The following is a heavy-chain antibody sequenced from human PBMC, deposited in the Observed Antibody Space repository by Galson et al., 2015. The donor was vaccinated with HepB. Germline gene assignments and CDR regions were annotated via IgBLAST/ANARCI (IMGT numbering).Heavy chain of an antibody. V-gene: IGHV3-66*01. CDR1: GFTVSSNY. Sequence: SLRLSCAVSGFTVSSNYMSWVRQAPGKGLAWVSIIYNVGSTFYADSVKGRFTISRDNSKNTLYLQMNRLRAEDTAVSYRARGDDDYCSSTNSCHDAFDIWGQGTMVTVSS. D-gene: IGHD2-2*01. J-gene: IGHJ3*02. CDR3: ARGDDDYCSSTNSCHDAFDI. CDR2: IYNVGST.